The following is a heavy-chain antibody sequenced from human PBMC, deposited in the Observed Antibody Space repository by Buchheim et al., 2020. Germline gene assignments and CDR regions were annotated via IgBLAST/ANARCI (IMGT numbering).Heavy chain of an antibody. CDR2: IWYDGSNK. V-gene: IGHV3-33*01. CDR1: GFTFSSYG. D-gene: IGHD5-18*01. Sequence: QVQLVESGGGVVQPGRSLRLSCAASGFTFSSYGMHWVRQAPGKGLEWVAVIWYDGSNKYYADSVKGRFTISRDNSKNTLYLQMNSLRAEDTAVYYCAREPFGYSYGQATDFFAYWGQGTL. J-gene: IGHJ4*02. CDR3: AREPFGYSYGQATDFFAY.